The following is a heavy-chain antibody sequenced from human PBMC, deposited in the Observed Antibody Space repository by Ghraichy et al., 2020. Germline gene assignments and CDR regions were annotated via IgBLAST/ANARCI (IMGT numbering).Heavy chain of an antibody. V-gene: IGHV4-59*08. D-gene: IGHD3/OR15-3a*01. CDR2: ISYSGST. J-gene: IGHJ4*02. Sequence: SETLSLTCTVSGGSISISSWSWIRQPPQKGLEWIGNISYSGSTNYNPSLKSRVTISLDTSKIQFSLRLTSVTAADTAVYYCARLSDSWYADFDFWGPGTLVTVSS. CDR1: GGSISISS. CDR3: ARLSDSWYADFDF.